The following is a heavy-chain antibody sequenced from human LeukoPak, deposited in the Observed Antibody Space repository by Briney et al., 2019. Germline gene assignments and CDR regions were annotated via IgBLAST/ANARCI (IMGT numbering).Heavy chain of an antibody. CDR3: SRRWSGTYPFDS. CDR1: GGSISSSSDS. Sequence: SETPSLTCTISGGSISSSSDSWGWIRQPPGKGLQWIGTIYFSGSTHYNPSLQSRVTISIDTSKNQFSLKVTSVTAADTAVYFCSRRWSGTYPFDSWGQGTLVTVSS. V-gene: IGHV4-39*01. CDR2: IYFSGST. D-gene: IGHD1-26*01. J-gene: IGHJ4*02.